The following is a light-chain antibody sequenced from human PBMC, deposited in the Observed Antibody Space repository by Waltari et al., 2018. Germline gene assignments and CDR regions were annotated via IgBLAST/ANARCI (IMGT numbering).Light chain of an antibody. CDR1: TSDIGTYNY. J-gene: IGLJ2*01. CDR3: SSYTTSTTLLVV. V-gene: IGLV2-14*03. CDR2: DVN. Sequence: QSALTQPASVSGSPGQSITISCTGTTSDIGTYNYVSWYQQHPGKAPKLMLFDVNNRPSGVSVRFSGSKSGNTASLTISGLQAEDEADYYCSSYTTSTTLLVVFGGGTKLTVL.